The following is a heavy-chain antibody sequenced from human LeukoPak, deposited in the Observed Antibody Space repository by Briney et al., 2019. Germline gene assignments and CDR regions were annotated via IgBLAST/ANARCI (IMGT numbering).Heavy chain of an antibody. V-gene: IGHV4-39*01. D-gene: IGHD3-22*01. CDR1: GGSISSSSYY. Sequence: SETLSLTCTVSGGSISSSSYYWGWIRQPPGKGLEWIGSIYYSGSTYYNPSLKSRVTISVDTSKNQFSLKLSSVTAADTAVYYCARGREDYYDSSGYYSYYFDYWGQGTLVTVSS. CDR3: ARGREDYYDSSGYYSYYFDY. CDR2: IYYSGST. J-gene: IGHJ4*02.